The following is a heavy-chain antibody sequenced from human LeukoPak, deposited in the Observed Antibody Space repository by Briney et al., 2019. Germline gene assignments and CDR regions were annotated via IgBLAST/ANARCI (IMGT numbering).Heavy chain of an antibody. V-gene: IGHV4-39*07. Sequence: SETLSLTCTVSGGSISSGSYYWGWIRQPPGKGLEWIGSIYYSGNTYYNASLKSQVSISIDTSKNQFSLRLTSVTAADTAVYYCARSDYDSSGYYTPGGYDYWGQGTLVTVSS. CDR1: GGSISSGSYY. D-gene: IGHD3-22*01. CDR2: IYYSGNT. CDR3: ARSDYDSSGYYTPGGYDY. J-gene: IGHJ4*02.